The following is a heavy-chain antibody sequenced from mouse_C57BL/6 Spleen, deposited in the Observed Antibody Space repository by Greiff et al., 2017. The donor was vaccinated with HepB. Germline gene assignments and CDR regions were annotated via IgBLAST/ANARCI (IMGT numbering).Heavy chain of an antibody. V-gene: IGHV5-9*01. CDR3: ARSSSGYGFAY. CDR1: GFTFSSYT. Sequence: EVHLVESGGGLVKPGGSLKLSCAASGFTFSSYTMSWVRQIPEKRLEWVATISGGGGNTYYPDSVKGRFTISRDNAKNTLYLQMSSLRSEDTALYYCARSSSGYGFAYWGQGTLVTVSA. CDR2: ISGGGGNT. J-gene: IGHJ3*01. D-gene: IGHD3-2*02.